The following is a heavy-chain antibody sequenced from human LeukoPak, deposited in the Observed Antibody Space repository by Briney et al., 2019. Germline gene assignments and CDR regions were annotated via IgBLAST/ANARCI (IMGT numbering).Heavy chain of an antibody. J-gene: IGHJ6*02. V-gene: IGHV1-69*13. D-gene: IGHD3-16*01. CDR2: IIPIFGTA. Sequence: SVKVSCKASGGTFSSYAISWVRQAPGQGLEWMGGIIPIFGTANYARKFQGRVTMTAGESTSTAYMELSSLRSDDTAVYYCARGPPPYTEGDLFYYYGLDVWGQGTTVTVSS. CDR1: GGTFSSYA. CDR3: ARGPPPYTEGDLFYYYGLDV.